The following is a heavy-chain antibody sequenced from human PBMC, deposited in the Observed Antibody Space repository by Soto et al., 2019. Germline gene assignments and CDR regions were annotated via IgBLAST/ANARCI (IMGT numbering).Heavy chain of an antibody. J-gene: IGHJ5*02. CDR1: GFTFSNAW. Sequence: EVQLVESGGGLVKPGGSLRLSCAASGFTFSNAWMSWVRQAPGKGLEWVGRIKSKTDGGTTDYAAPVKGRFTISRDDSKNTLYLQMTSLKTEDTAVYCCTTANVGYCSSTSCPLFDPWGQGTLVTVSS. CDR3: TTANVGYCSSTSCPLFDP. D-gene: IGHD2-2*01. CDR2: IKSKTDGGTT. V-gene: IGHV3-15*01.